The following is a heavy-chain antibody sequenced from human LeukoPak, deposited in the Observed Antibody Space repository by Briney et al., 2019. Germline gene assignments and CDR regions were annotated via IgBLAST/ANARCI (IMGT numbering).Heavy chain of an antibody. Sequence: ASVKVSCKASGYTFTGYYMHWVRQAPGQGLEWMGWINPNSGGTNYAQKFQGRVTMTRDTSIGTAYMELSRLRSDDTAVYYCAIPTETMVRGVIITQFDYWGQGTLVTVSS. J-gene: IGHJ4*02. CDR3: AIPTETMVRGVIITQFDY. V-gene: IGHV1-2*02. CDR1: GYTFTGYY. D-gene: IGHD3-10*01. CDR2: INPNSGGT.